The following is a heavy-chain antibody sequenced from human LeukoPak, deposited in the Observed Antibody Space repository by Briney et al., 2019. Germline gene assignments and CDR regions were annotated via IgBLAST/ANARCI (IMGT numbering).Heavy chain of an antibody. CDR3: ARGGLLWFGVQDAFDI. Sequence: PGGSLRLSCAASGFTVSSNYMSWVRQAPGKGLEWVSVIYSGDSTYYADSVKGRFTISRDNSKNTLYLQMNSLRAEDTAVYYCARGGLLWFGVQDAFDIWGQGTMVTVSS. J-gene: IGHJ3*02. CDR2: IYSGDST. D-gene: IGHD3-10*01. V-gene: IGHV3-53*01. CDR1: GFTVSSNY.